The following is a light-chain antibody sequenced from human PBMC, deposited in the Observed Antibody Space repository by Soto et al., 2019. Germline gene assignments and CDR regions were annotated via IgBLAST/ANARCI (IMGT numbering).Light chain of an antibody. CDR3: SSHAGTDNPFV. CDR1: RSDVGGYNF. Sequence: QSALTQPPSASGSPGQSVTISCTGTRSDVGGYNFVSWYQQHPGKAPKVMIFDVNRRPSGVPDRFSGSKSGNTASLTVSGLQAEDEADYYCSSHAGTDNPFVFGNGTKLTVL. V-gene: IGLV2-8*01. J-gene: IGLJ1*01. CDR2: DVN.